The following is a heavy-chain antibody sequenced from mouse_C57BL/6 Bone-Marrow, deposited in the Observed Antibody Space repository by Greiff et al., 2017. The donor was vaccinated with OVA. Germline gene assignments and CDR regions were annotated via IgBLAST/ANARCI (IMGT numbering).Heavy chain of an antibody. J-gene: IGHJ3*01. V-gene: IGHV1-39*01. D-gene: IGHD2-5*01. CDR2: INPNYGTT. CDR1: GYSFTDYN. CDR3: ARGETCYSNYAWFAY. Sequence: VQLQQSGPELVKPGASVKISCKASGYSFTDYNMNWVKQSHGKSLEWIGVINPNYGTTSYNQKFKGKATLTVDQSSSTAYLQLNRLTSEDSAVYYCARGETCYSNYAWFAYWGQGSLVTVSA.